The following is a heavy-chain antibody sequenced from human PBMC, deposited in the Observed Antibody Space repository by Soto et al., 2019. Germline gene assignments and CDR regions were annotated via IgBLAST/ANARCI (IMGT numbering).Heavy chain of an antibody. CDR3: VQSRCGGDCLQSYSSHSYYGLDV. V-gene: IGHV2-5*02. CDR2: IYWDDDK. D-gene: IGHD2-21*02. J-gene: IGHJ6*02. Sequence: QITLKESGPTLVKPTQTLTLTCSFSGFSLSTTGVGVGWIRQPPGKALEWLALIYWDDDKRYNPSLNSRLTITKDTSKNQVVLAMTYMDPVATATYYCVQSRCGGDCLQSYSSHSYYGLDVWGQGTTVTVSS. CDR1: GFSLSTTGVG.